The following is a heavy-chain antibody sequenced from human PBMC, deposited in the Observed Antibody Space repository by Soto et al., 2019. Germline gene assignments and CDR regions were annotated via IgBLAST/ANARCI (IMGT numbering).Heavy chain of an antibody. J-gene: IGHJ4*02. D-gene: IGHD3-22*01. CDR2: IIPIFGTA. CDR3: ARGRFYYDSSGPYYFDY. V-gene: IGHV1-69*13. Sequence: SVKVSCKASGGTFSSYAISWVRQAPGQGLEWMGGIIPIFGTANYAQKFQGRVTITADESTSTAYMELSSLRSEDTAVYYCARGRFYYDSSGPYYFDYWCQGILVTVSS. CDR1: GGTFSSYA.